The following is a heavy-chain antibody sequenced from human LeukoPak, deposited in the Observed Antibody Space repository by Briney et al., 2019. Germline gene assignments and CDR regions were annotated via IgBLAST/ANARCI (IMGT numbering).Heavy chain of an antibody. CDR1: GFTFDSYA. J-gene: IGHJ4*02. V-gene: IGHV3-23*01. CDR3: AKDDSADAATADFDY. Sequence: GGSLRLSCAASGFTFDSYAMNWVRQAPGKGLEWVSAISSSGGSTHYADSVKGRFTISRDNSKNTLYLQMNSLRAEDTAVYYCAKDDSADAATADFDYWGQGTLVTASS. CDR2: ISSSGGST. D-gene: IGHD6-13*01.